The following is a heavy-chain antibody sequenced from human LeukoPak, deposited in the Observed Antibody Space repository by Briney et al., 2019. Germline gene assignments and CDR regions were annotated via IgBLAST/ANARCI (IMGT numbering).Heavy chain of an antibody. Sequence: FEAVPLTCPVSGGSLSSSSYYWVWPREPPGKGLEWSGSIYYSGSTYYNRSLKSRVTISVDTSKNQFSLKLSSVTAADTAVYYCARSIFGVVIHIDYWGQGTLVTVSS. CDR1: GGSLSSSSYY. J-gene: IGHJ4*02. D-gene: IGHD3-3*01. CDR3: ARSIFGVVIHIDY. V-gene: IGHV4-39*01. CDR2: IYYSGST.